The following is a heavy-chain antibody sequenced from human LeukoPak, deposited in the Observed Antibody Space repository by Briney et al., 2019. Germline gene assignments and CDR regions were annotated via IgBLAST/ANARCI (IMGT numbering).Heavy chain of an antibody. CDR1: GGSISSYY. J-gene: IGHJ4*02. CDR2: IYYSGST. D-gene: IGHD6-13*01. V-gene: IGHV4-59*08. CDR3: ARLGEHSSSPDY. Sequence: SETLSLTCTVSGGSISSYYWSWIRQPPGKGLEWIGYIYYSGSTNYNPSLKSRVTTSVDTSKNQFSLKLSSVTAADTAVYYCARLGEHSSSPDYWGQGTLVTVSS.